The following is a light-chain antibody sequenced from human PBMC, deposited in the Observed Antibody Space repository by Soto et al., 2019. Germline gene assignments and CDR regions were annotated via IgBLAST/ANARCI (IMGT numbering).Light chain of an antibody. J-gene: IGKJ2*01. CDR3: QQYNNWPLYT. Sequence: EIVMTQSPVTLSVSPGERATLSCRASQSVSSNIAWYQQKPGQAPRLLIYGASTRATGIPARFSGSGSGTEFTLTISSLQSEDFAVYYCQQYNNWPLYTFGQGTKLEIK. CDR2: GAS. CDR1: QSVSSN. V-gene: IGKV3-15*01.